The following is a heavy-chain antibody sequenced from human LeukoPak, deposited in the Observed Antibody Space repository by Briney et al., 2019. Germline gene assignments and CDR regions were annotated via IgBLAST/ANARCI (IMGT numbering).Heavy chain of an antibody. D-gene: IGHD2-15*01. J-gene: IGHJ5*02. CDR1: GGTFSSYA. V-gene: IGHV1-69*13. CDR3: AGVASVAATADHVSWLDP. CDR2: IIPIFGTA. Sequence: SVKVSCKASGGTFSSYAISWVRQAPGQGLEWMGGIIPIFGTANYAQKFQGRVTITADESTSTAYMELSSLRSEDTAVYYCAGVASVAATADHVSWLDPWGQGTLVTVSS.